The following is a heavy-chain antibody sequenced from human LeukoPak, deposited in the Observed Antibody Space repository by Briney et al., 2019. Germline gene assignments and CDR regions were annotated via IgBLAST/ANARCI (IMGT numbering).Heavy chain of an antibody. Sequence: GASVKVSCKASGYTFTSYGITWVRQAPGQGLEWMGWINTYNANTNHAQKVQGRVTMTTDTSTSTAYMELRSLRSDDTAVYYCARRTQGYYYYGLDVWGQGTTVTVSS. V-gene: IGHV1-18*01. CDR1: GYTFTSYG. J-gene: IGHJ6*02. CDR3: ARRTQGYYYYGLDV. CDR2: INTYNANT.